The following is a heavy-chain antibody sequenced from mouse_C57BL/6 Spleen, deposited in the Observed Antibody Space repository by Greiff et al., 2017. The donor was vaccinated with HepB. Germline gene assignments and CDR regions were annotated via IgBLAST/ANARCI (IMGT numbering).Heavy chain of an antibody. D-gene: IGHD2-3*01. CDR3: TSRVYDDGGYAY. Sequence: VQLQQSGPELVKPGASVKISCKASGYTFTDYYMNWVKQSHGKSLEWIGAINPNNGGTSYNQKFKGKATLTVDKSSSTAYMELRSLTSEDSAFYYGTSRVYDDGGYAYWGQETLVTVSS. J-gene: IGHJ3*01. CDR2: INPNNGGT. CDR1: GYTFTDYY. V-gene: IGHV1-26*01.